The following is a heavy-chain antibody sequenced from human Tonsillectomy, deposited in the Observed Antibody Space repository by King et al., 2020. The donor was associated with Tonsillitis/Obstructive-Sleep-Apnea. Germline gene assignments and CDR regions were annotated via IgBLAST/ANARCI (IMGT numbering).Heavy chain of an antibody. V-gene: IGHV3-66*01. D-gene: IGHD2-15*01. CDR1: GFTVSSSY. Sequence: VQLVESGGGLVQPGGSLRLSCTVSGFTVSSSYLCWVRQAPGKGLEWVSVFFGVVSTYYADSRQGSFSMYTDNSKHTLFLQINSLRAEDTALYYCVKDVYCRGGTCYTTYWGQGTLVTVSS. CDR2: FFGVVST. CDR3: VKDVYCRGGTCYTTY. J-gene: IGHJ4*02.